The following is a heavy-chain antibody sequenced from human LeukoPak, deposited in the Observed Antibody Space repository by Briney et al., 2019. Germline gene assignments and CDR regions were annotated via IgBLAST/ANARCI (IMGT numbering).Heavy chain of an antibody. CDR2: INPSGDSA. CDR1: GYTFINYY. Sequence: ASVKVSCKASGYTFINYYMHWVRQAPGQGLAWMGIINPSGDSATYAQKFQGRLTMTRDTSTTTLYMDLSSLRSDDTAVYYCALSGTYYGSKRGWGQGTLVTVSS. J-gene: IGHJ4*02. D-gene: IGHD1-26*01. CDR3: ALSGTYYGSKRG. V-gene: IGHV1-46*01.